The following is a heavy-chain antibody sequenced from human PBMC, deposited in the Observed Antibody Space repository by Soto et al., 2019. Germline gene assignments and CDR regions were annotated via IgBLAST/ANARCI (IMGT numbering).Heavy chain of an antibody. CDR1: GGSISDHY. V-gene: IGHV4-59*11. D-gene: IGHD1-26*01. J-gene: IGHJ4*02. Sequence: SETLSLTCTVSGGSISDHYYMWIRQSPGKGLEYIGYIHNGGSTNYNPSLKSRVIISVDTSKNQFSLKLTSVTAADTAVYYCARAFIVGATPYYFDYWGQGTLVTVSS. CDR2: IHNGGST. CDR3: ARAFIVGATPYYFDY.